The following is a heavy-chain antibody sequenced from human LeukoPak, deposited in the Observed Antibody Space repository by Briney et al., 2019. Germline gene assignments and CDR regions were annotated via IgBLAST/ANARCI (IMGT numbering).Heavy chain of an antibody. V-gene: IGHV1-69*05. Sequence: SVKVSCKASGYTFSSYAISWVRQAPGQGLEWMGGIIPIFGTANYAQKFQGRVTITRDESTSTAYMELSSLRSEDTAVYYCAKAWDVYNWNDANDYWGQGTLVTVSS. D-gene: IGHD1-20*01. CDR1: GYTFSSYA. J-gene: IGHJ4*02. CDR3: AKAWDVYNWNDANDY. CDR2: IIPIFGTA.